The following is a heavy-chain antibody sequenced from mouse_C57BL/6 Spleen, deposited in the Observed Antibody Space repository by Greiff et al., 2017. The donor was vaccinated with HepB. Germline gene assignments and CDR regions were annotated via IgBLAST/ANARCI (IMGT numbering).Heavy chain of an antibody. Sequence: QVQLQQSGPELVKPGASVKISCKASGYAFSSSWMNWVKQRPGKGLEWIGRIYPGDGDTNYNGKFKGKATLTADKSSSTAYMQLSSLTSEDSAVYFCAIYYGYDRDIDYWGQGTTLTVSS. D-gene: IGHD2-2*01. CDR1: GYAFSSSW. CDR2: IYPGDGDT. V-gene: IGHV1-82*01. CDR3: AIYYGYDRDIDY. J-gene: IGHJ2*01.